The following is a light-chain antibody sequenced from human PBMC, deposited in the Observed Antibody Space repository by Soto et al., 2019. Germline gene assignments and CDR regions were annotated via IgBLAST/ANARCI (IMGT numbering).Light chain of an antibody. CDR3: SSYTSSSTPLV. J-gene: IGLJ3*02. CDR1: SSDVGGYHY. CDR2: DVT. V-gene: IGLV2-14*01. Sequence: QSVLTQPASVSGSPGQSITISCTGTSSDVGGYHYVSWYQQHPGKDPKLIIYDVTNRPSGVSNRFSGSKSGNTASLTISRLQAEDAAYYYCSSYTSSSTPLVFGGGTKVTVL.